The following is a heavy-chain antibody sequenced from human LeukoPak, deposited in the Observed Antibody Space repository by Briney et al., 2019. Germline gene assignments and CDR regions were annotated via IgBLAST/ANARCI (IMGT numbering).Heavy chain of an antibody. CDR1: GGSISSYY. J-gene: IGHJ3*02. CDR2: IYYSGST. V-gene: IGHV4-59*01. CDR3: ARVGGGDYPNAFDI. Sequence: SETLSLTCTVSGGSISSYYWSWIRQPPGKGLEWIVYIYYSGSTNYNPSLKSRVTISVDTSKNQFSLKLSSVTAADTAVYYCARVGGGDYPNAFDIWGQGTMVTVSS. D-gene: IGHD4-17*01.